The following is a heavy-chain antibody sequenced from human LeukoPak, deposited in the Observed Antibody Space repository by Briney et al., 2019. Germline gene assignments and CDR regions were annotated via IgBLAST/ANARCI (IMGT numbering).Heavy chain of an antibody. CDR3: ARSVLLWFGESNDAFDI. V-gene: IGHV4-59*08. CDR2: IYYSGST. J-gene: IGHJ3*02. Sequence: SETLSLTCTVSGGSISSYYWSWIRQPPGKGLEWIGYIYYSGSTNYNPSLKGRVAISVDTSKNQFSLKLSSVTAADRAVYYCARSVLLWFGESNDAFDIWGQGTMVTVSS. D-gene: IGHD3-10*01. CDR1: GGSISSYY.